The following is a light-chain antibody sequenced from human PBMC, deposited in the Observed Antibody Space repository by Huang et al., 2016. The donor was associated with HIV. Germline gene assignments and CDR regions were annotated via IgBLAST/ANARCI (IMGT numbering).Light chain of an antibody. CDR2: DTS. Sequence: IVLTQSPATLAWYPGESVTLSCRARQSVGNYIAWYQQYPGQSPKLLIYDTSHRATGTPVRFSGSGSGTDFTLTISSLESEDFAVYYCQQRSSGVTFGGGTKVQVK. CDR3: QQRSSGVT. J-gene: IGKJ4*01. CDR1: QSVGNY. V-gene: IGKV3-11*01.